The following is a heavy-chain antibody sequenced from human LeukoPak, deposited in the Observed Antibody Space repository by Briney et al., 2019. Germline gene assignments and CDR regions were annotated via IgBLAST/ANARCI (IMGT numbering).Heavy chain of an antibody. D-gene: IGHD1-26*01. Sequence: PGGSLRLSCAASGFTFSSYSMNWVRQAPGKGLEWVSSISSSSSYIYYADSMKGRFTISRDNAKNSLYLQMNSLRAEDTAVYYCAREEYSGSYYFDYWGQGTLVTVSS. V-gene: IGHV3-21*01. CDR1: GFTFSSYS. CDR3: AREEYSGSYYFDY. CDR2: ISSSSSYI. J-gene: IGHJ4*02.